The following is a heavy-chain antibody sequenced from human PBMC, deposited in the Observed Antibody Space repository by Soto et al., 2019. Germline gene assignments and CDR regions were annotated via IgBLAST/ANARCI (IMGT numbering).Heavy chain of an antibody. CDR3: AHIVLMVYDDFDY. Sequence: GGFLRLSCAASGFTFSSYGMHWVRQAPGKGLEWVAVISYDGSNKYYADSVKGRFTISRDNSKNTLYLQMNSLRAEDTAVYYCAHIVLMVYDDFDYWGQGTLVTVSS. V-gene: IGHV3-30*03. J-gene: IGHJ4*02. CDR2: ISYDGSNK. D-gene: IGHD2-8*01. CDR1: GFTFSSYG.